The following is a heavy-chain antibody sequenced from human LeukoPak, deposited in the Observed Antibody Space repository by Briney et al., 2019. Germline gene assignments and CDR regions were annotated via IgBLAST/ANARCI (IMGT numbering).Heavy chain of an antibody. CDR3: AKDLGNSYAYLY. CDR2: IRSDGSTE. CDR1: GSSFSSYG. Sequence: GSLRLSYAASGSSFSSYGMHWVRQAPGKGLEWVTFIRSDGSTEYYADSVKGRFTISRDNSKNTLFLQMNSLRPEDTAVYYCAKDLGNSYAYLYWGQGTLVTVSS. D-gene: IGHD3-16*01. J-gene: IGHJ4*02. V-gene: IGHV3-30*02.